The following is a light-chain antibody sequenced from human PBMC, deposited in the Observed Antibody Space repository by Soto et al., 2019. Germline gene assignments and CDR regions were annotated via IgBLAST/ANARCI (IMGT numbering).Light chain of an antibody. Sequence: FALSPGTVSVSPAERATRSCRASQSISRYLAWYQQKPGQGPRLLIYGASSRAAGTPDRFSGSGSGTDFTLTINRLEPEDFALYYCQQYGSSPPTFGQGTKVDI. CDR1: QSISRY. CDR2: GAS. J-gene: IGKJ1*01. V-gene: IGKV3-20*01. CDR3: QQYGSSPPT.